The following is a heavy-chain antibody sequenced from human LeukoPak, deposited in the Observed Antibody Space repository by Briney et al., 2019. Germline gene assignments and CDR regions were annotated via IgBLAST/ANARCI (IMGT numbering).Heavy chain of an antibody. J-gene: IGHJ4*02. V-gene: IGHV4-59*01. CDR1: GSSISSYY. D-gene: IGHD1-26*01. Sequence: SETLSLTCTVSGSSISSYYWSWIRQPPGKGLEWIGYIYYSGSTNYNPSLKSRVTISVDTSKNQFSLKLSSVTAADTAVYYCARSWELLEYFDYWGQGTLVTVSS. CDR2: IYYSGST. CDR3: ARSWELLEYFDY.